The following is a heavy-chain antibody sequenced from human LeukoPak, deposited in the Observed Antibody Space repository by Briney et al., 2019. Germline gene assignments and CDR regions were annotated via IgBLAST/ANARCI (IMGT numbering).Heavy chain of an antibody. CDR3: ARDDYGGNSHDAFDI. D-gene: IGHD4-23*01. CDR2: INPSSGST. V-gene: IGHV1-46*01. Sequence: ASVKVSCKASGYTFTSYYIHWVRQAPGQGLEWMGIINPSSGSTSYAQRFQGRVTMTRDTSTSTAYMELSSLGSEDTAVYYCARDDYGGNSHDAFDIWGQGTVVTASS. J-gene: IGHJ3*02. CDR1: GYTFTSYY.